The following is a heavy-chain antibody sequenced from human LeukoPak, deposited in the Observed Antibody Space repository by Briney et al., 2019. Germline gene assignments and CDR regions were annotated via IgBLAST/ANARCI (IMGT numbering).Heavy chain of an antibody. J-gene: IGHJ4*02. Sequence: GGSLRLSCAASGFTFSGYAMSWVRQATGKGLEWVSGISGSGLTTYYADSVKGRFTISRDNSKNTLYLQMNSLRAEDTAVYYCAKGYLYDSSAYYFDYWGQGTLVTVSS. CDR3: AKGYLYDSSAYYFDY. CDR2: ISGSGLTT. D-gene: IGHD3-22*01. V-gene: IGHV3-23*01. CDR1: GFTFSGYA.